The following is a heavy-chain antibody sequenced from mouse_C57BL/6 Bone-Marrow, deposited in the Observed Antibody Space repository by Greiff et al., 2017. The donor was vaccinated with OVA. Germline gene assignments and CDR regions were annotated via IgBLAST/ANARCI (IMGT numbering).Heavy chain of an antibody. CDR2: INPNNGGT. V-gene: IGHV1-18*01. D-gene: IGHD1-1*01. Sequence: EVQLQQSGPELVKPGASVKIPCKASGYTFTDYNMDWVKQSHGKSLEWIGDINPNNGGTIYNQKFKGKATLTVDKSSSTAYMELRSLTSEDTAVYYCARWRNSGSSSHFVYWGQGTTLTVSS. J-gene: IGHJ2*01. CDR1: GYTFTDYN. CDR3: ARWRNSGSSSHFVY.